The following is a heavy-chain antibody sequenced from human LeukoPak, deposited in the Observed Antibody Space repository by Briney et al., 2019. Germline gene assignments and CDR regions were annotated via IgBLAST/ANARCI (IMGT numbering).Heavy chain of an antibody. J-gene: IGHJ4*02. CDR3: ARDSRLLWFGELLG. CDR1: GFTFSDYY. D-gene: IGHD3-10*01. Sequence: GGSLRLSCAASGFTFSDYYMSWIRQAPGKGPEWVSYISSSGSTIYYADSVKGRFTISRDNDKNSLYLQMNSLRAEDTALYYCARDSRLLWFGELLGWGQGTLVTVSS. V-gene: IGHV3-11*04. CDR2: ISSSGSTI.